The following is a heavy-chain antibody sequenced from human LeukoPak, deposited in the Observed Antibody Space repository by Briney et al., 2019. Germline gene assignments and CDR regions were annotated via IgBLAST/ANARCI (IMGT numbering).Heavy chain of an antibody. Sequence: SETLSLTCTVSGGSISSYYWSWIRQPAGKGLEWIGRIYTSGSTNYNPSLKSRVTMSVDTSKNQFSLKLSSVTAADTAVYYCARDLNAVGTVTTTVFDYWGQGTLVTVSS. CDR2: IYTSGST. CDR3: ARDLNAVGTVTTTVFDY. CDR1: GGSISSYY. V-gene: IGHV4-4*07. D-gene: IGHD4-17*01. J-gene: IGHJ4*02.